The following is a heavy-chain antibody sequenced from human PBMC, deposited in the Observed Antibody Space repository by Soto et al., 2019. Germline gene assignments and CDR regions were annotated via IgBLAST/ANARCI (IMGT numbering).Heavy chain of an antibody. J-gene: IGHJ4*02. V-gene: IGHV5-51*01. CDR3: ASSVVVPSTRNYFDY. CDR1: GYSFANYW. Sequence: GESMKISCKCAGYSFANYWLAWVRQIPGKGLEWMGSIFPAGADTKYSPSFQGQVTMSADKSLSTAYLQWSSLTASDTAMYYCASSVVVPSTRNYFDYWGQGSLVTVSS. D-gene: IGHD2-2*01. CDR2: IFPAGADT.